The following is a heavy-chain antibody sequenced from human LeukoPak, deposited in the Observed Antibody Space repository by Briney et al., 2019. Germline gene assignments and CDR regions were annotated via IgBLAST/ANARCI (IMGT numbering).Heavy chain of an antibody. CDR3: ARVRWGGYYYYGMDV. Sequence: GGSLRLSCAASGFTFSDYYMSWIRQAPGKGLEWVSYISSSGSTIYYADSVKGRFTISRDNAKNSLYLQMNSLRDEDTAVYYCARVRWGGYYYYGMDVWGQGTTVTVSS. CDR2: ISSSGSTI. V-gene: IGHV3-11*01. CDR1: GFTFSDYY. J-gene: IGHJ6*02. D-gene: IGHD3-10*01.